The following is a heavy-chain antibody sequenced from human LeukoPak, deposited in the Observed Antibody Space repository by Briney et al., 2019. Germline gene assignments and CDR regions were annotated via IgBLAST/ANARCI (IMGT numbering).Heavy chain of an antibody. CDR1: GFTFSSYA. CDR2: ISGSGGST. CDR3: AKRSSEVVVVITRHFDY. D-gene: IGHD3-22*01. V-gene: IGHV3-23*01. J-gene: IGHJ4*02. Sequence: SGGSLRLSCAASGFTFSSYAMSWVRQAPGKGLEWVSAISGSGGSTYYADSVKGRFTISRDNSKNTLYLQMNSLRAEDTAVYYCAKRSSEVVVVITRHFDYWGQGTLVTVSS.